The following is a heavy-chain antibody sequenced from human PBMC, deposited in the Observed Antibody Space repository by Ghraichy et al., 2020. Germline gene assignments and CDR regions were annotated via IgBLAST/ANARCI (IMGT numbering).Heavy chain of an antibody. J-gene: IGHJ6*02. V-gene: IGHV4-59*01. CDR2: IYYSGST. CDR3: ARDRPGYFDWLSGPDGMDV. D-gene: IGHD3-9*01. Sequence: SQTLSLTCTVSGGSISSYYWSWIRQPPGKGLEWIGYIYYSGSTNYNPSLKSRVTISVDTSKNQFSLKLSSVTAADTAVYYCARDRPGYFDWLSGPDGMDVWGQGTTVTVSS. CDR1: GGSISSYY.